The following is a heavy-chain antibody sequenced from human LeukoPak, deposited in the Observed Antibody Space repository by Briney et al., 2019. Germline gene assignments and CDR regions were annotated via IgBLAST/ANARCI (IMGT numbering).Heavy chain of an antibody. J-gene: IGHJ4*02. CDR1: GASISSYY. CDR3: TRGYFDSSGYSNPFDY. V-gene: IGHV4-4*09. CDR2: IHTSGST. D-gene: IGHD3-22*01. Sequence: PSETLSLTCTVSGASISSYYWSWIRQSPGKGLEWIGYIHTSGSTNYNPSLKSRVSMSGDTSKNQFSLKLSSVTAADTAVYYCTRGYFDSSGYSNPFDYWGQGTLVTVSS.